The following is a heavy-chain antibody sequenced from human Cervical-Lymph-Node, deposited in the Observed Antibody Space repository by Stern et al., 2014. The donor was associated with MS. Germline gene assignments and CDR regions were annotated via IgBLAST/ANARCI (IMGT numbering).Heavy chain of an antibody. CDR3: ARLDTSGYFYYDMDV. CDR1: GGTFSTYV. Sequence: QLVQSGAEVKKPGSSVKVSCKASGGTFSTYVINWVRQAPGQGLEWMGGIALIFETTNYAQNFQGRVTITADESTSTVYMELSSLRSEDTAVYYCARLDTSGYFYYDMDVWGQGTTVTVSS. V-gene: IGHV1-69*01. CDR2: IALIFETT. J-gene: IGHJ6*02. D-gene: IGHD3-22*01.